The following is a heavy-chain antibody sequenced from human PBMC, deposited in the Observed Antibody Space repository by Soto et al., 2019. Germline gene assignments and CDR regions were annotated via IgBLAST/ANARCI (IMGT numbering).Heavy chain of an antibody. CDR3: AREYTYGSNFFDC. Sequence: QVQLQESGPGLVKPSQTLSLTCTVSGGSISSAAYYWSWIRQHPGKGLEWIGYISHSGSTYYTPSLKSRVIISADTSKNLFSVNLTSVTAADTAVYYCAREYTYGSNFFDCWGQGALVPVSS. V-gene: IGHV4-31*03. J-gene: IGHJ4*02. CDR2: ISHSGST. D-gene: IGHD5-18*01. CDR1: GGSISSAAYY.